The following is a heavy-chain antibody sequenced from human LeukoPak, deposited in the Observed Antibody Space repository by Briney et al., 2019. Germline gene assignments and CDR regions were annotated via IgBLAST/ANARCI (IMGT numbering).Heavy chain of an antibody. D-gene: IGHD1-26*01. CDR3: ARHGGGSPVGPHPPIDY. CDR1: VGSISSGSYY. CDR2: IYTSGST. J-gene: IGHJ4*02. V-gene: IGHV4-61*02. Sequence: SETLSLTCTVSVGSISSGSYYWSWIRQPAGKGLEWIGRIYTSGSTNYNPSLKSRVTISVDTSKNQFSLKLSSVTAADTAVYYCARHGGGSPVGPHPPIDYWGQGTLVTVSS.